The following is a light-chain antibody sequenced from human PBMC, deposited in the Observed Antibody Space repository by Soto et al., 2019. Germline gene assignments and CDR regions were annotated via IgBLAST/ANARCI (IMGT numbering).Light chain of an antibody. Sequence: QSVLTQPPSASGTPGQRVTISCSVSSSNIGSNTVNWYQQLPGTAPKLLIYSNNQRPSGVPDRFPGSKSGTSASLAISGLQSEDEADYYCAAWDDSLNGYVFGTGTKVTVL. CDR3: AAWDDSLNGYV. J-gene: IGLJ1*01. CDR1: SSNIGSNT. V-gene: IGLV1-44*01. CDR2: SNN.